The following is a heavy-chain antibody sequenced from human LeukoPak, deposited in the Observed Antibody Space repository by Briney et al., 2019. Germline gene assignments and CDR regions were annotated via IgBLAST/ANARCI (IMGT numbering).Heavy chain of an antibody. Sequence: PSETLSLTCAVYGGSFSSYYWSWIRQPPGKGLEWLGYVYSSGSTNYNPSLKSRVTISVDTSKNQFSLKVSSVTAADTAVYYCARATAGIYWFDPWGRGTLVTVSS. V-gene: IGHV4-59*01. CDR2: VYSSGST. CDR3: ARATAGIYWFDP. CDR1: GGSFSSYY. D-gene: IGHD1-1*01. J-gene: IGHJ5*02.